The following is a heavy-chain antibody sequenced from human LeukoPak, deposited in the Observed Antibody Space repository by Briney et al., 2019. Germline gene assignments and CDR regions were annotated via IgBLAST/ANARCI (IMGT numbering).Heavy chain of an antibody. J-gene: IGHJ3*02. CDR3: ARDVGLRFGELLPSALDI. CDR1: GFTFSRYE. V-gene: IGHV3-48*03. Sequence: PGGSLRLSCAASGFTFSRYEMNWVRQAPGKGLEWVSYISYSGSTKYYADSVKGRFTISRDNAKNSLYLQMNSLRAEDTAVYYCARDVGLRFGELLPSALDIWGQGTMVTVSS. CDR2: ISYSGSTK. D-gene: IGHD3-10*01.